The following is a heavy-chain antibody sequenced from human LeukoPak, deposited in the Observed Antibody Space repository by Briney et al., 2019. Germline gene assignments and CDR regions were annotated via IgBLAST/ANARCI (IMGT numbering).Heavy chain of an antibody. CDR1: GFAFGSEA. CDR2: ISPGGGTT. CDR3: AKSRSGSANWALRIFDN. D-gene: IGHD1-1*01. V-gene: IGHV3-23*01. J-gene: IGHJ4*02. Sequence: PGGSLRLSCAVSGFAFGSEAMSWVRQSPARGLEWVASISPGGGTTYYADYVKGRFTISRDNSNNSLFVQMNSLRVEDTAEYFCAKSRSGSANWALRIFDNWGQGTLVTVSS.